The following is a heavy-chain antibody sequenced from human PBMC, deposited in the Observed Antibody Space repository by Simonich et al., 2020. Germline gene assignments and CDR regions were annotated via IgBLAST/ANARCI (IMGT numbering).Heavy chain of an antibody. D-gene: IGHD2-21*02. CDR2: ISNEGSNK. V-gene: IGHV3-30*07. CDR3: ARDGERYCGGDCYSYFDY. CDR1: GFTFSSYA. J-gene: IGHJ4*02. Sequence: QVQLVESGGGVVQPGRSLRLSCAASGFTFSSYAMHWVRQAPGKGLEWVAVISNEGSNKYYADSVKGRFTISRDNSKNTLYLQMNSLRAEDTAVYYCARDGERYCGGDCYSYFDYWGQGTLVTVSS.